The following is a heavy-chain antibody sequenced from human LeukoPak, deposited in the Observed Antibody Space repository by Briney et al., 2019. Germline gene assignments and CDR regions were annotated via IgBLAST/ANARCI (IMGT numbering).Heavy chain of an antibody. CDR1: GYTFSSYW. J-gene: IGHJ4*02. Sequence: GGSLRLSCAASGYTFSSYWMPWVRQAPGKGLVWVSRINGDGSSTTYVDSVMGRFTISRDNAKNTLYLQMNSVRAEDTAVYYCARGNIAAAGIHYWGQGTLVIVSS. D-gene: IGHD6-13*01. CDR3: ARGNIAAAGIHY. V-gene: IGHV3-74*01. CDR2: INGDGSST.